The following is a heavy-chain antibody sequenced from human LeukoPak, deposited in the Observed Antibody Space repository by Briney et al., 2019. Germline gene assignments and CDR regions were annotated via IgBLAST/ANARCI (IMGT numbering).Heavy chain of an antibody. CDR2: ISDSGDST. CDR3: VRQYRVAAPADY. V-gene: IGHV3-23*01. Sequence: GGSLRLSCAASGFIFSNYAMSWVRQAPGKELQWVSSISDSGDSTYYADSVKGRFTISRDNAKNTLYVQMNSLRDEDTAVYYCVRQYRVAAPADYWGQGTLVTVSS. J-gene: IGHJ4*02. D-gene: IGHD6-13*01. CDR1: GFIFSNYA.